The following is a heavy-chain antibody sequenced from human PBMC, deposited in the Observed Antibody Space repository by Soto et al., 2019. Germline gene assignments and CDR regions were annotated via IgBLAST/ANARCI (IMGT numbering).Heavy chain of an antibody. V-gene: IGHV3-30-3*01. D-gene: IGHD6-13*01. CDR2: ISDDGDNR. CDR3: ARDGTIAAAGNNWVDP. Sequence: QVQLVESGGDVVQPGRSLRLSCTASGFTFSTYTMHWVRQSPGKGLEWLAFISDDGDNRYYAESVRGRFTISRDTSKNPMYLQMDSLRPEDTAVYYWARDGTIAAAGNNWVDPWGQGTLVTVSS. J-gene: IGHJ5*02. CDR1: GFTFSTYT.